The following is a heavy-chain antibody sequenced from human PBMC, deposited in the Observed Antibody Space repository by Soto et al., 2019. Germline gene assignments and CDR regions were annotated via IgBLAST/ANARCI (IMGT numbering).Heavy chain of an antibody. J-gene: IGHJ6*02. CDR3: GKDIGGELLWVGGGGYYYGMDV. D-gene: IGHD3-10*01. CDR2: ISYDGSNK. CDR1: GFTFSSYG. Sequence: QVQLVESGGGVVQPGRSLRLSCAASGFTFSSYGMHWVRQAPGKGLEWVAVISYDGSNKYYADSVKGRFTISRDNSKNTLYLQMNSLRAEDTAVYYWGKDIGGELLWVGGGGYYYGMDVWGQGTTVTVSS. V-gene: IGHV3-30*18.